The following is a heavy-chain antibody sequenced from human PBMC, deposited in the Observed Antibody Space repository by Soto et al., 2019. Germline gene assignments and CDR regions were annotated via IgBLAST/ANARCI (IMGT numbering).Heavy chain of an antibody. V-gene: IGHV4-34*01. J-gene: IGHJ4*02. D-gene: IGHD6-19*01. Sequence: PSETLSLTCAVYGGSFSGYYWSWIRQPPGKGLEWIGEINHSGSTNYNPSLKSRVTISVDTSKNQFSLKLSSVTAADTAVYYCARGLRIAVAGTMGFDYWGQGTLVTVPQ. CDR2: INHSGST. CDR3: ARGLRIAVAGTMGFDY. CDR1: GGSFSGYY.